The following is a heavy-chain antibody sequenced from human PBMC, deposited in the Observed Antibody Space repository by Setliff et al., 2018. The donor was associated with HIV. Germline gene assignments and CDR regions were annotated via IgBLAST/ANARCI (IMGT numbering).Heavy chain of an antibody. V-gene: IGHV4-34*01. D-gene: IGHD3-3*01. CDR3: ARSIVPVASGYYYFEY. J-gene: IGHJ4*02. Sequence: SETLSLTCAVYGGSFNDYYWGWIRQPPGNGLEWIGSIYHTGSTYYKPSLKSRVTISVDTSKNQFSLRLSSVAAGDTAVYYCARSIVPVASGYYYFEYWGQGTLVTVSS. CDR1: GGSFNDYY. CDR2: IYHTGST.